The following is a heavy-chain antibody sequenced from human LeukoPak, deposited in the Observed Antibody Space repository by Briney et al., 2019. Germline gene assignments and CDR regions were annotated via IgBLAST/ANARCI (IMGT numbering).Heavy chain of an antibody. CDR1: GDSVSSNNGA. J-gene: IGHJ5*02. Sequence: SQTLSLTCGISGDSVSSNNGAWNWIRQSPSRGLEWLGRTYYRSKWYNDYAGSMKGRITISPDTSENQFSLQLSSVTAADTAVYYCARGGAYCSSTSCYDPSEAWFDPWGQGTLVTVSS. CDR2: TYYRSKWYN. D-gene: IGHD2-2*01. V-gene: IGHV6-1*01. CDR3: ARGGAYCSSTSCYDPSEAWFDP.